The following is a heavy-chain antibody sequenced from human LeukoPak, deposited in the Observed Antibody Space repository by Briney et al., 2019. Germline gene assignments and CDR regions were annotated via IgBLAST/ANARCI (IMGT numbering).Heavy chain of an antibody. D-gene: IGHD3-16*01. CDR1: GFTFSSYS. CDR2: ISGSGGST. CDR3: AKDSESREGEYFDY. Sequence: PGGSLRLSCAASGFTFSSYSMSWVRQAPGKGLEWVSAISGSGGSTYYADSVKGRFTISRDNSKNTLYLQMNSLRAEDTAVYYCAKDSESREGEYFDYWGQGTLVTVSS. J-gene: IGHJ4*02. V-gene: IGHV3-23*01.